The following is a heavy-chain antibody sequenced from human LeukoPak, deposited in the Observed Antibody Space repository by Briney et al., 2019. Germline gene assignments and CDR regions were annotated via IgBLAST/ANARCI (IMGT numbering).Heavy chain of an antibody. J-gene: IGHJ5*02. CDR2: ISGGGGST. D-gene: IGHD3-10*01. CDR1: GFTFDHYA. V-gene: IGHV3-43*02. Sequence: GGSLRLSCAGSGFTFDHYAMHWVRQAPGQGLEWVSLISGGGGSTYYADSVKGRFTISRDNSKNSLYLQMNSLRIEDTALYYCAKEISTSGTIGNWFDPWGQGTLVTVFS. CDR3: AKEISTSGTIGNWFDP.